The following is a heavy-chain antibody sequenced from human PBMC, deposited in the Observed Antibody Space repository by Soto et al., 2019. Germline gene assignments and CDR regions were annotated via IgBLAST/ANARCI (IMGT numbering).Heavy chain of an antibody. CDR1: GGTFSSYA. Sequence: QVQLVQSGAEVQKPGSSVKVSCKASGGTFSSYAISWVRQAPGQGLEWMGGIIPIFGTANYAQKFQGRVTITADESMSTAYMELSSLRSEYTAVYYCDLKLDLDAFDIWGQGTMVTVSS. J-gene: IGHJ3*02. CDR3: DLKLDLDAFDI. D-gene: IGHD1-7*01. V-gene: IGHV1-69*01. CDR2: IIPIFGTA.